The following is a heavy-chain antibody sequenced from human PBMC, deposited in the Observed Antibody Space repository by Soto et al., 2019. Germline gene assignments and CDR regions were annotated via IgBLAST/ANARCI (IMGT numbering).Heavy chain of an antibody. V-gene: IGHV4-39*01. CDR2: IYYSGST. CDR3: ARRFRRGGWFDP. CDR1: GGSISSSSYY. D-gene: IGHD3-10*01. J-gene: IGHJ5*02. Sequence: QLQLQESGPGLVKPSETLSLTCTVSGGSISSSSYYWGWIRQPPGKGLEWIGSIYYSGSTYYNPSLKSRVTISVDTSKNQFSLKVSSVTAADTAVYYCARRFRRGGWFDPWGQGTLVTVSS.